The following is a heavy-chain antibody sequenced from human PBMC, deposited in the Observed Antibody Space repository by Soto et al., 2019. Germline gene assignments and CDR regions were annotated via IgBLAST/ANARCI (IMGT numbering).Heavy chain of an antibody. J-gene: IGHJ5*02. CDR1: GFTVSSNY. D-gene: IGHD1-7*01. CDR2: IYSGGST. V-gene: IGHV3-53*01. CDR3: ARQLELRGYWFDP. Sequence: GGSLRLSCAASGFTVSSNYMSWVRQAPGKGLEWVSVIYSGGSTYYADAVRGRFTISRDNSKYPVYVPMSSLRADHTGVYYCARQLELRGYWFDPWGQGTLVTVCS.